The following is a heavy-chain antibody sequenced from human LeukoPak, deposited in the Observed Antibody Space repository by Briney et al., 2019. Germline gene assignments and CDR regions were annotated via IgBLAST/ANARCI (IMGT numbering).Heavy chain of an antibody. D-gene: IGHD5-18*01. Sequence: GESLKISCKASGYSFTSYCIGRVRQIPGKGLEWMGIIDPSDSETRYTPSFQGQVTISVDKSLTTADLQWNSLKASDTAMYYCARQTAMGRSGDYWGQGTLVTVSS. CDR3: ARQTAMGRSGDY. V-gene: IGHV5-51*01. CDR2: IDPSDSET. CDR1: GYSFTSYC. J-gene: IGHJ4*02.